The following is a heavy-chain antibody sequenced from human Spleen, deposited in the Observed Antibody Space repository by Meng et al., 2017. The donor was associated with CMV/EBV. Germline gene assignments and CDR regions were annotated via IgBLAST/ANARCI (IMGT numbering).Heavy chain of an antibody. Sequence: WTVSDGYISDYGYYWSWIRKQHGKGLEWIGYIYYSGSTHYNPSLKSRVTISVDTSKNQFSLKLSSVTAADTAVFYCARLSRSGDFDFWGQGTLVTVSS. J-gene: IGHJ4*02. V-gene: IGHV4-31*02. CDR2: IYYSGST. CDR1: DGYISDYGYY. D-gene: IGHD5-12*01. CDR3: ARLSRSGDFDF.